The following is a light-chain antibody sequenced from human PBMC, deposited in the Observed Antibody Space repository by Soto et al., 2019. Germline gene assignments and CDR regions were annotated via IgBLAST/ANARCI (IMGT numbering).Light chain of an antibody. CDR2: GAS. CDR1: ESLTTD. CDR3: QQYTNWPRT. J-gene: IGKJ1*01. Sequence: EIVMTQSPATLSLSPGERATLSCRASESLTTDLAWYQQKPGQPPRLLIYGASTRSTDFPARFSGSGSGTEFTLTISSLQSEDLAVDDCQQYTNWPRTFGQGTKVEIK. V-gene: IGKV3-15*01.